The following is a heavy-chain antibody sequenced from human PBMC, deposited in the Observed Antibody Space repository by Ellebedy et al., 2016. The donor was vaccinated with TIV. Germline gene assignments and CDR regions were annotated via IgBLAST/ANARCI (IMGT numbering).Heavy chain of an antibody. V-gene: IGHV3-33*08. CDR3: AREETMITFGGFLDY. Sequence: GESLKISCAASGFTFSSYAMHWVRQAPGKGLEVVAVIWYDGSNKYYADSVKGRFTISRDNSKNTLYLQMNSLRAEDTAVYYCAREETMITFGGFLDYWGQGTLVTVSS. D-gene: IGHD3-16*01. J-gene: IGHJ4*02. CDR2: IWYDGSNK. CDR1: GFTFSSYA.